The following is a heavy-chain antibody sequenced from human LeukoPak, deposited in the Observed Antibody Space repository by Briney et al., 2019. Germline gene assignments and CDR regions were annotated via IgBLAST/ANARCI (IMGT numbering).Heavy chain of an antibody. D-gene: IGHD5-18*01. CDR3: ARDRGYSYGYGDY. CDR1: GFTFSSFN. V-gene: IGHV3-21*01. Sequence: GGSLRLSCAASGFTFSSFNMNWVRQAPGKGLEWVSSIGSSSTYEYYADSVKGRFTISRDNAKNSLYLQMDSLRDEDTAVYYCARDRGYSYGYGDYWSQGTLVTVSS. CDR2: IGSSSTYE. J-gene: IGHJ4*02.